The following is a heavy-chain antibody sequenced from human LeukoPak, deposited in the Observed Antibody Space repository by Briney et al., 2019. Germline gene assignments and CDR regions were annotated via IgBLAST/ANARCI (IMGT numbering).Heavy chain of an antibody. J-gene: IGHJ1*01. CDR2: IRNDDGSNK. Sequence: GGSLRLSCAASGFTFSNYGMHWVRQAPGKGLEWVAFIRNDDGSNKYYADSVKGRFTISRDNYKNTVHLQMNSLRVEDTAVYYCAKDEAQYFQHWGQGTLVTVSA. CDR3: AKDEAQYFQH. V-gene: IGHV3-30*02. CDR1: GFTFSNYG.